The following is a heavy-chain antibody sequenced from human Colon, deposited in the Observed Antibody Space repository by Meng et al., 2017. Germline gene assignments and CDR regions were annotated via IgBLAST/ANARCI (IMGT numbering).Heavy chain of an antibody. Sequence: QVNLVQAGAEVRKPGASMKVSCKASGYSFIDYGISWVRQAPGQGLEWMGWVSVFNGVTNYAQKFRGRVTMTADTSTATAYMELRSLTSDDTAVYYCARTPFAASAGTIGNWFDPWGQGTLVTVSS. CDR2: VSVFNGVT. V-gene: IGHV1-18*01. CDR3: ARTPFAASAGTIGNWFDP. D-gene: IGHD6-13*01. CDR1: GYSFIDYG. J-gene: IGHJ5*02.